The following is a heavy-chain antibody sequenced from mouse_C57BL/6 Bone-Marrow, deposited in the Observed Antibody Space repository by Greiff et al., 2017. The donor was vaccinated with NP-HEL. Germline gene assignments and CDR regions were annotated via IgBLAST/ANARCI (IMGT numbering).Heavy chain of an antibody. J-gene: IGHJ4*01. CDR3: ARHPYAMDY. CDR2: ISNLAYSI. CDR1: GFTFSDYG. Sequence: EVKLMESGGGLVQPGGSLKLSCAASGFTFSDYGMAWVRQAPRQGPEWVAFISNLAYSIYYADTVTGRFTISRENAKNTLYLEMSSLRSEDTAMYYCARHPYAMDYWGQGTSVTVSS. V-gene: IGHV5-15*01.